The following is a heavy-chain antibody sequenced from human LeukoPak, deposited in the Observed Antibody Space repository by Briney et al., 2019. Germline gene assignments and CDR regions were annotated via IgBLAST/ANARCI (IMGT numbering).Heavy chain of an antibody. CDR1: GGSFSGYY. CDR3: ARETAITIFGVVIIPYYYYMDV. V-gene: IGHV4-34*01. D-gene: IGHD3-3*01. J-gene: IGHJ6*03. CDR2: ITHSGST. Sequence: PSETLSLTCAVYGGSFSGYYWSWIRQPPGKGLEWIGEITHSGSTNYNPSLKSRVTISVDTSKNQFSLKLSSVTAADTAVYYCARETAITIFGVVIIPYYYYMDVWGKGTTVTVSS.